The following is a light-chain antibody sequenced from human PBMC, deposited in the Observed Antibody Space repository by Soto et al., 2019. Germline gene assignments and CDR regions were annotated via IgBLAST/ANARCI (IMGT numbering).Light chain of an antibody. J-gene: IGLJ2*01. V-gene: IGLV1-36*01. CDR1: SSNIGNNA. Sequence: QSVLTQPPSVSEAPRQRVTISCSGSSSNIGNNAVNWYQQLPGKAPKLLIYYDDLLPSGVSDRFSGSKSGTSASLAISGLQSEYESDYYCAACDDSLNGQVFGGGTKLTVL. CDR2: YDD. CDR3: AACDDSLNGQV.